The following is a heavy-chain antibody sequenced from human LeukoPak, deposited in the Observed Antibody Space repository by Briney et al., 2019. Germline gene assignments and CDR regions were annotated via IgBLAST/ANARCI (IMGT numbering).Heavy chain of an antibody. CDR3: ARAEVLPAADFDY. CDR1: GFTFSNYE. J-gene: IGHJ4*02. CDR2: INTSGGTI. V-gene: IGHV3-48*03. D-gene: IGHD2-2*01. Sequence: HPGGSLRLSCAASGFTFSNYEMNWVRQAPGKGLEWVSYINTSGGTIYYTDSVKGRFTISRDNAKNSLYLQMNSLRAEDTAVYSCARAEVLPAADFDYWGQGTLVTVSS.